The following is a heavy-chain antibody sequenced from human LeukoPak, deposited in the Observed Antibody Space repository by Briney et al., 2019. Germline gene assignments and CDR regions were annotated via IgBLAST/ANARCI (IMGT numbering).Heavy chain of an antibody. V-gene: IGHV1-18*01. CDR1: GYIFTSYG. D-gene: IGHD1-7*01. J-gene: IGHJ4*02. Sequence: ASVKVSCKASGYIFTSYGISWVRRAPGQGLEWMGWISAYNGNTNYAQKLQGRVTMTTDTSTSTAYMELRSLRSDDTAVYYCAGENWNSPDYWGQGTLVTVSS. CDR3: AGENWNSPDY. CDR2: ISAYNGNT.